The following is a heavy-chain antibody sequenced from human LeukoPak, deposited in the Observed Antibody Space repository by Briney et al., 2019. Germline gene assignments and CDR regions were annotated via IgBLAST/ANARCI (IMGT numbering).Heavy chain of an antibody. D-gene: IGHD6-19*01. V-gene: IGHV1-24*01. CDR3: VTDIRSGWRNF. CDR2: FDPENGEA. CDR1: GYTLTESS. J-gene: IGHJ4*02. Sequence: ASVKVSCKVSGYTLTESSIHWVRQAPGEGLVWMGGFDPENGEAIYAQKIQGRVTMTEDTSIDTAYIELRSLRSDDTAVYYCVTDIRSGWRNFWGQGTLITVSS.